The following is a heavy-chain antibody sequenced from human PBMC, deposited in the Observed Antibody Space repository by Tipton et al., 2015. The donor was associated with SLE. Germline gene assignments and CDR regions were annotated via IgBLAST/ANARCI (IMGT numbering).Heavy chain of an antibody. Sequence: TLSLTCTVSGGSISSYYWSWIRQPPGKGLEWVGSIYYIGSNYNNPSLEGRVTISVDTSKNQFSLKRSSVTAADTAVYYCAGDYDSGSYRFDFWGQGPRVTVSS. CDR3: AGDYDSGSYRFDF. CDR2: IYYIGSN. CDR1: GGSISSYY. V-gene: IGHV4-59*12. D-gene: IGHD3-10*01. J-gene: IGHJ4*02.